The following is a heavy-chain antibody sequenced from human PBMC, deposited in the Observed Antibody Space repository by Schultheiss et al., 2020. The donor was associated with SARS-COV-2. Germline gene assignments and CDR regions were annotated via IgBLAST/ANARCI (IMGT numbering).Heavy chain of an antibody. V-gene: IGHV4-34*01. D-gene: IGHD3-16*01. J-gene: IGHJ4*02. CDR3: ARWGGGAVALGDY. CDR2: IYYSGST. Sequence: SETLSLTCAVYGGSFSGYYWSWIRQHPGKGLEWIGYIYYSGSTYYNPSLKSRVTISVDTSKNQFSLKLSSVTAADTAVYYCARWGGGAVALGDYWGQGTLVTVSS. CDR1: GGSFSGYY.